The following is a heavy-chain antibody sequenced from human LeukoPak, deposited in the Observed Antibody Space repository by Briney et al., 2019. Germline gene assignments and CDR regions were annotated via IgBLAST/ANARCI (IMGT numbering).Heavy chain of an antibody. D-gene: IGHD3-3*01. CDR1: GGTFSRYA. J-gene: IGHJ6*03. Sequence: ASVKVSCKACGGTFSRYATSWVRQAPGQGLEWMGGIIPIFGTANYAQKFQGRVTITADESPSTAYMELSSLRSEDTAVYYCARERPDFWSGRGWYMDVWGKGTTVTVSS. CDR3: ARERPDFWSGRGWYMDV. CDR2: IIPIFGTA. V-gene: IGHV1-69*01.